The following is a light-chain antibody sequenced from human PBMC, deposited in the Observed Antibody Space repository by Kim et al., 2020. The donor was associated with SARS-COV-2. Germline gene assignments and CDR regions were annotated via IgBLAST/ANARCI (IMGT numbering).Light chain of an antibody. J-gene: IGKJ1*01. V-gene: IGKV3D-15*01. CDR2: GAS. CDR1: QSVSSN. Sequence: SPGERATLSCRASQSVSSNLAWYQQKPGQAPRLLIYGASTRATDTPARFSGSGSGTEFTLTISSLQSEDFAVYYCQQFNSWPRGTFGQGTKVEIK. CDR3: QQFNSWPRGT.